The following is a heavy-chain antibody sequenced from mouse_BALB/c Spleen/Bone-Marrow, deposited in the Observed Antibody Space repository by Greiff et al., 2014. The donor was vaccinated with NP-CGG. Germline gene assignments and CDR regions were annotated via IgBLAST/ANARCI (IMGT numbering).Heavy chain of an antibody. V-gene: IGHV1-69*02. J-gene: IGHJ2*01. CDR1: GYTFTSYW. CDR2: IYPPDSYT. CDR3: TRSYGSSYEYYFDY. D-gene: IGHD1-1*01. Sequence: VLLQQSGAELVRPGASVKLSCKASGYTFTSYWINWVKQRPGQGLEWIGNIYPPDSYTNYNQKFKDKATLTVDKSSSTAYMQLSSPTSEDSAVYYCTRSYGSSYEYYFDYWGQGTTLTVSS.